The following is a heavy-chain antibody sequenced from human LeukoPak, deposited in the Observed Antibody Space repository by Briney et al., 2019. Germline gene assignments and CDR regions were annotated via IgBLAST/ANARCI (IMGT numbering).Heavy chain of an antibody. CDR3: ASSSYYDSSGPEDY. Sequence: GGSLRLSCAASGFTFSRYWMHWVRQAPGKGLVWVSRINSDGSSTSYADSVKGRFTISRDNAKNTLYLQMNSLRAEDTAVYYCASSSYYDSSGPEDYWGQGTLVTVSP. CDR2: INSDGSST. D-gene: IGHD3-22*01. J-gene: IGHJ4*02. V-gene: IGHV3-74*01. CDR1: GFTFSRYW.